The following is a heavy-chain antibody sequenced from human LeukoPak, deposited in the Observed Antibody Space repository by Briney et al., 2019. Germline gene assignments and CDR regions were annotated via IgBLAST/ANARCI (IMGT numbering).Heavy chain of an antibody. CDR3: AGRTVVPGTLEF. CDR2: ISSSGATT. D-gene: IGHD6-19*01. CDR1: GITFGSSS. V-gene: IGHV3-23*01. J-gene: IGHJ4*01. Sequence: GGSLRLSCAASGITFGSSSMSWVRQAPGKGLEWVAGISSSGATTYYADSLKGRFTISRDNSKNTLYLRMNSLRAEDTAVYYCAGRTVVPGTLEFWGQGILVTVSS.